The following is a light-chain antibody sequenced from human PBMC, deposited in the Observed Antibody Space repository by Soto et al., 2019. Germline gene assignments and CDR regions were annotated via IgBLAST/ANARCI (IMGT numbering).Light chain of an antibody. CDR2: EVT. CDR1: SSDIGAYNY. Sequence: QLVLTQPPSASGSPGQSVTISCTGTSSDIGAYNYVSWYQQHPDKAPKFMIYEVTKRPSGVPDRFSGSKSGNTASLTISGLQAEDEADYYCASYAGSNNVVVFGGGTQLTVL. V-gene: IGLV2-8*01. J-gene: IGLJ2*01. CDR3: ASYAGSNNVVV.